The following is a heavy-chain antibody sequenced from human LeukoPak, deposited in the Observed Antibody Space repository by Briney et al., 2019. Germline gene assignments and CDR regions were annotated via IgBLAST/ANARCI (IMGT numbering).Heavy chain of an antibody. V-gene: IGHV3-23*01. CDR2: ISGSGGST. J-gene: IGHJ6*02. CDR1: GFTFSSYA. Sequence: GGSLRLSCAASGFTFSSYAMSWVRQAPGKGLEWVSAISGSGGSTYYADSVKGRFTISRDNSKNTLYLQMNSLRAEDTAVYYCARQVQDYDFWSGYLTGYGMDVWGQGTTVTVSS. CDR3: ARQVQDYDFWSGYLTGYGMDV. D-gene: IGHD3-3*01.